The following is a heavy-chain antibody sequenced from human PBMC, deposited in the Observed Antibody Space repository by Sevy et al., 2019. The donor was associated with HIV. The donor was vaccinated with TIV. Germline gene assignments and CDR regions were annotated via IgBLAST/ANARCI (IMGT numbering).Heavy chain of an antibody. J-gene: IGHJ4*02. Sequence: SETLSFTCAVSGFSVSSDTYYWSWIRQPPGKGLEWIGYVYHTGSTNYSPSFKSRATISVDTSKNQFSLRLFSVAAAETAVYYCAREPYFFDKSGYYWDYWGQGVLVTVSS. V-gene: IGHV4-61*01. CDR3: AREPYFFDKSGYYWDY. CDR2: VYHTGST. CDR1: GFSVSSDTYY. D-gene: IGHD3-22*01.